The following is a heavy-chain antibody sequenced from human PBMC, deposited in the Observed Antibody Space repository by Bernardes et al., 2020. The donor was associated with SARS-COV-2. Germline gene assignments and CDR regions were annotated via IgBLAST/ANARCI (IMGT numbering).Heavy chain of an antibody. Sequence: GWSLRLSCAASGFTFDDYAMHWVRQAPGKGLEWVSGISWNSGSIGYADSVKGRFTISRDNAKNSLYLQMNSLRAEDTALYYCARSYSSGGFDYWGQGTLVTVSS. D-gene: IGHD5-12*01. CDR1: GFTFDDYA. J-gene: IGHJ4*02. CDR2: ISWNSGSI. CDR3: ARSYSSGGFDY. V-gene: IGHV3-9*01.